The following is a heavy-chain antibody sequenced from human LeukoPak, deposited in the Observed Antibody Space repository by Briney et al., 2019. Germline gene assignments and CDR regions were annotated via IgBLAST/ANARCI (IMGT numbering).Heavy chain of an antibody. Sequence: ASVKVSCKASGYTFTGYYMHWVRQAPGQGLEWMGRINPNSGGTNYAQKFQGRVTMTRDTSISTAYMELSRLRSDDTAVYYCARVDFTIDTAMEYWGQGTLVTVSS. CDR2: INPNSGGT. D-gene: IGHD5-18*01. V-gene: IGHV1-2*06. CDR1: GYTFTGYY. J-gene: IGHJ4*02. CDR3: ARVDFTIDTAMEY.